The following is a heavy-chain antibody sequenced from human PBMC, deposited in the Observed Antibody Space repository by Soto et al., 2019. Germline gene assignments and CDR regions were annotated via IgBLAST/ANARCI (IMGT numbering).Heavy chain of an antibody. Sequence: SETLSLTCTVSGGSISSYYWSWIRQPPGKGLEWIGYIYYSGSTNYNPSLKSRVTISVDTSKNQFSLKLSSVTAADTAVYYCARDPGFGELSYFDYWGQGTLVTVSS. D-gene: IGHD3-10*01. CDR1: GGSISSYY. CDR2: IYYSGST. J-gene: IGHJ4*02. V-gene: IGHV4-59*01. CDR3: ARDPGFGELSYFDY.